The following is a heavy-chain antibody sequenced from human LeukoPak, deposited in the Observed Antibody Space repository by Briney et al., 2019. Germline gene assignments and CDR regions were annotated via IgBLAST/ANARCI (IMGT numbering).Heavy chain of an antibody. Sequence: GGSLRLSCAASVFTFSTYGFHWVRQTPGKGLEWVAFIPSDGSDNYYANSVKGRFTISRDNSKNTLYLQMNSLRSEDTAVYYCAKGLGDYDDFRLGYWGQGTLVTVSS. J-gene: IGHJ4*02. CDR2: IPSDGSDN. V-gene: IGHV3-30*02. CDR1: VFTFSTYG. D-gene: IGHD4-17*01. CDR3: AKGLGDYDDFRLGY.